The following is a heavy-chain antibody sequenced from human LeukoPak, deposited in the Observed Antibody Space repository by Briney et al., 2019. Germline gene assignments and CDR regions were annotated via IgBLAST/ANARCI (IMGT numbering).Heavy chain of an antibody. CDR3: ARDGTAAGLYFDL. J-gene: IGHJ4*01. Sequence: GGSLRLSCPVCGFTFTDYWMNWVRQAPRKGLEWVASIRHDGGEKSYVDSVKGRFTISRDNTKSSLYLQINSLRAEDTAVYYCARDGTAAGLYFDLWGQGTLVTVSS. V-gene: IGHV3-7*01. CDR2: IRHDGGEK. CDR1: GFTFTDYW. D-gene: IGHD6-13*01.